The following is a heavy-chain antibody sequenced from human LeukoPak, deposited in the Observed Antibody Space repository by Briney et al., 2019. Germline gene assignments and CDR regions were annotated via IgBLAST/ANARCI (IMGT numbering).Heavy chain of an antibody. CDR1: GYTFTSNY. J-gene: IGHJ5*02. Sequence: ASVKVSCKAFGYTFTSNYMHWVRQAPGQGPEWTGVISPSGGSTTYAQRFQGRVTLTRDMSTSTDYLELSSLRSEDTAVYYCARDNSVRDEAWWFNPWGQGTLVTVSS. CDR3: ARDNSVRDEAWWFNP. D-gene: IGHD5-24*01. CDR2: ISPSGGST. V-gene: IGHV1-46*01.